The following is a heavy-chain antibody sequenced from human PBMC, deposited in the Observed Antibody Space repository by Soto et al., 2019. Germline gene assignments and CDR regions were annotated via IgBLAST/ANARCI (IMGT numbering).Heavy chain of an antibody. CDR1: GYTFTGYY. J-gene: IGHJ4*02. Sequence: VASVKVSCKASGYTFTGYYMHWVRQAPGQGLEWMGWINPNSGGTNYAQKFQGRVTMTRDTSISTAYMELSRLRSDDTAVYYCARDYVEEMATTILDYWGQGTLVTVSS. CDR2: INPNSGGT. D-gene: IGHD5-12*01. V-gene: IGHV1-2*02. CDR3: ARDYVEEMATTILDY.